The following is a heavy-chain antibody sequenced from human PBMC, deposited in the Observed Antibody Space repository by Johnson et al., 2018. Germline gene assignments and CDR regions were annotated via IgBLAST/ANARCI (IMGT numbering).Heavy chain of an antibody. CDR1: GFTFSSYG. Sequence: QLVESGGGVVQPVRSLRLSCAASGFTFSSYGMHWVRQAPGKGLEWVAVISYDGSNKYYADSVKGRFTISRDNSKNTLYLQMNSLRAEDTAVYYCARENYYDSSGYYSRYFQHWGQGTLVTVSS. CDR3: ARENYYDSSGYYSRYFQH. V-gene: IGHV3-30*03. J-gene: IGHJ1*01. D-gene: IGHD3-22*01. CDR2: ISYDGSNK.